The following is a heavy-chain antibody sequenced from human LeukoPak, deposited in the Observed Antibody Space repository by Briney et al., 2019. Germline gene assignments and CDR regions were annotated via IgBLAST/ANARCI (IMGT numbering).Heavy chain of an antibody. CDR2: INHSGST. Sequence: SETLSLTCAVYGGSFSGYYRSWIRQPPGKGLEWIGEINHSGSTNYNPSLKSRVTISVDTSKNQFSLKLSSVTAADTAVYYCARGRYSSSSPFFDYWGQGTLVTVSS. D-gene: IGHD6-6*01. V-gene: IGHV4-34*01. CDR1: GGSFSGYY. J-gene: IGHJ4*02. CDR3: ARGRYSSSSPFFDY.